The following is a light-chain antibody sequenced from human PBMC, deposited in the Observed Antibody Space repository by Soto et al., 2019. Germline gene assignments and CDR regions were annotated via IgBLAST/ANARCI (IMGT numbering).Light chain of an antibody. CDR1: QSLLHSAGKTY. J-gene: IGKJ4*01. V-gene: IGKV2D-29*01. CDR3: MQCVQLQLT. Sequence: DIVMTQTPLSLSVTPGQPASISCKSSQSLLHSAGKTYVNWYLQKPGQPPQLLINEVSNRFSGVPDRFSGSGSGTDFTLKISRVEAAEVGVYYCMQCVQLQLTFGGCTKVKSK. CDR2: EVS.